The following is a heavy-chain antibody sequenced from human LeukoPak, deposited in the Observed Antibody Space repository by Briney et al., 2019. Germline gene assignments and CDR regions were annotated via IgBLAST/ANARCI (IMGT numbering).Heavy chain of an antibody. CDR1: GYTFSNYW. CDR2: IYPGDSDT. D-gene: IGHD3-10*01. V-gene: IGHV5-51*01. Sequence: GDSLKISCKASGYTFSNYWIAWVRQMPGKGLEWMGIIYPGDSDTRYSPSFQGQVTISADRSISTAYLQWSSLKASDTAMYHCARLSGPRISTVRGVNLDYWGQGTLVTVSP. CDR3: ARLSGPRISTVRGVNLDY. J-gene: IGHJ4*02.